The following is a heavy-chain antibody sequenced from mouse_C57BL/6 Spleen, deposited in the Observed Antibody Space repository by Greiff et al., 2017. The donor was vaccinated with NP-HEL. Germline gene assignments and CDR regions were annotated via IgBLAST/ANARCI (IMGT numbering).Heavy chain of an antibody. V-gene: IGHV1-53*01. CDR2: INPSNGGT. CDR1: GYTFTSYW. Sequence: VQLQQSGTELVKPGASVKLSCKASGYTFTSYWMHWVKQRPGQGLEWIGNINPSNGGTNYNEKFKSKATLTVDKSSSTAYMQLSSLTSEDSAVYYCAREGGYYGNYDAMDYWGQGTSVTVSS. CDR3: AREGGYYGNYDAMDY. D-gene: IGHD2-1*01. J-gene: IGHJ4*01.